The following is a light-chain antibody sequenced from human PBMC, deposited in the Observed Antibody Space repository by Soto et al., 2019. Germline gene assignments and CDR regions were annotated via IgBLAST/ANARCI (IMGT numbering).Light chain of an antibody. J-gene: IGLJ1*01. CDR3: SSYTHINTRACV. Sequence: QSALTQPASVSGSLGQSITISCSGTSSDIGTYDFVSWYQPLPGKAPKLIISEVTDRPSGVSNRFSGSKSGNTASLTISGLQAEDEAEYYCSSYTHINTRACVFGTGTKLTVL. CDR1: SSDIGTYDF. V-gene: IGLV2-14*01. CDR2: EVT.